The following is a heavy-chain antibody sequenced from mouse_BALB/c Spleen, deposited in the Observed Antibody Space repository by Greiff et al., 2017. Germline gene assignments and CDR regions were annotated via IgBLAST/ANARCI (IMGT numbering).Heavy chain of an antibody. V-gene: IGHV5-17*02. Sequence: DVKLVESGGGLVQPGGSRKLSCAASGFTFSSFGMHWVRQAPEKGLEWVAYISSGSSTIYYADTVKGRFTISRDNPKNTLFLQMTSLRSEDTAMYYCARPEGGNYAMDYWGQGTSVTVSS. J-gene: IGHJ4*01. CDR1: GFTFSSFG. CDR2: ISSGSSTI. CDR3: ARPEGGNYAMDY.